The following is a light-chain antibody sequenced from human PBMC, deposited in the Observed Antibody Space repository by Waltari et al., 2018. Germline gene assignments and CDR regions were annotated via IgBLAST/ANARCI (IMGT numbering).Light chain of an antibody. Sequence: QSVLTQPPSASGTPGQRVTISCSGSRPNIGNNYVYWYQQLPGTAPKLLIYSNNQLPSGVRDLFPCATAGTSASRALGGLRSEDEADYYFSAWDDSLSGRVFGGGTKVTVL. J-gene: IGLJ3*02. CDR1: RPNIGNNY. CDR3: SAWDDSLSGRV. V-gene: IGLV1-47*02. CDR2: SNN.